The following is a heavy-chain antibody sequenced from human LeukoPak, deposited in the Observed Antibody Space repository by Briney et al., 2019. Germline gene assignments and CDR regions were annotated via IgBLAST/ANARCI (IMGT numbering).Heavy chain of an antibody. CDR1: GFTFTGYF. Sequence: ASVNVSCKASGFTFTGYFIHWVRQAPGQGLEWMGWIHPNNGGTKYAQKFQGRVTMTRDTSINTDYMELSRLRSDDTALYYCTRDGFSGAAFDYWGQGTLVTVSS. V-gene: IGHV1-2*02. CDR2: IHPNNGGT. CDR3: TRDGFSGAAFDY. J-gene: IGHJ4*02. D-gene: IGHD7-27*01.